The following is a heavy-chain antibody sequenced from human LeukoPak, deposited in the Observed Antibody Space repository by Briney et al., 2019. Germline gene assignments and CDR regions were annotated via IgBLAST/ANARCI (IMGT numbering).Heavy chain of an antibody. V-gene: IGHV3-23*01. J-gene: IGHJ1*01. CDR1: GVTPTSYA. Sequence: VGSLRLSCAASGVTPTSYAVSCVRETPGTGLGWVSAISGSGGSTYYADSVKGRFTISRDKSKTTLYLQMTSLRAEDTAVYYCAKDPHRSGYRSVWRYFQHWGQSTLVTVSS. D-gene: IGHD3-22*01. CDR3: AKDPHRSGYRSVWRYFQH. CDR2: ISGSGGST.